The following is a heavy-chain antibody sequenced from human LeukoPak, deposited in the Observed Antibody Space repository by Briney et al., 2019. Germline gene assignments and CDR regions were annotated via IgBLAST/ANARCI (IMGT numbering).Heavy chain of an antibody. D-gene: IGHD2-15*01. V-gene: IGHV4-59*01. CDR1: GGSINNYY. CDR2: IYYSGRT. Sequence: SETLSLTCTVSGGSINNYYWSWIRQPPGKTLEWIGYIYYSGRTNYNPSLKSRITISVDSSKNHVSLNLTSVTAADTAVYYCARHGGGGGLFDFWGQGALVTVSS. J-gene: IGHJ4*02. CDR3: ARHGGGGGLFDF.